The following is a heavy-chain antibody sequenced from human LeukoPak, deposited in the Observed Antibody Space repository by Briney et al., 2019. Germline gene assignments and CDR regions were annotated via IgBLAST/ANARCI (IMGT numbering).Heavy chain of an antibody. CDR3: ARDSYYDILTGYNPFDY. D-gene: IGHD3-9*01. CDR2: INPNSGGT. CDR1: GYTFTSYY. J-gene: IGHJ4*02. V-gene: IGHV1-2*02. Sequence: GASVKVSCKASGYTFTSYYMHWVRQAPGQGLEWMGWINPNSGGTNYAQKFQGRVTMTRDTSTSTAYMELSRLRSDDTAVYYCARDSYYDILTGYNPFDYWGQGTLVTVSS.